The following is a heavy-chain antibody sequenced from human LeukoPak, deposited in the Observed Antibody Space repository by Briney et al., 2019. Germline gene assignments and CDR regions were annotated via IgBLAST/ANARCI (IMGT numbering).Heavy chain of an antibody. CDR2: IYYSGST. V-gene: IGHV4-39*07. CDR3: ASCFDDYSSSWYGMDV. CDR1: GGSISSSCYY. J-gene: IGHJ6*02. Sequence: SETLSLTCTVSGGSISSSCYYWGWLRQPPGKGLEWIGSIYYSGSTYYNPSLKSRVTISVDTYKNQFSLKLSSVTAADTAVYYCASCFDDYSSSWYGMDVWGQGTRVSVSS. D-gene: IGHD6-13*01.